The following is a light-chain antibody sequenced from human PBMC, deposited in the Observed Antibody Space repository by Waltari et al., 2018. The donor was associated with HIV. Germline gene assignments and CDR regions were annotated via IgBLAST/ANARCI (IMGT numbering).Light chain of an antibody. Sequence: QPVLTKSPSAPGTPGQRVTISCSGSNSNIGSYTVNWYRHRPGTAPKLPSYSPDPRPSRVPVRYSASKSGTAAPLTIRGRQPEDEADYYCATWEDSLNAWVFGGGTKLTAL. V-gene: IGLV1-44*01. CDR3: ATWEDSLNAWV. CDR1: NSNIGSYT. CDR2: SPD. J-gene: IGLJ3*02.